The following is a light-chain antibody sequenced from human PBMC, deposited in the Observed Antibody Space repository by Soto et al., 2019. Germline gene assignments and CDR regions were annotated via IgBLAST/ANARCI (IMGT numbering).Light chain of an antibody. CDR2: GAS. V-gene: IGKV3-20*01. Sequence: ENVLTQSPGTLSLSPGERATLSCRASQSVSSSYLTWYQQKPGQAPRLLIYGASSRATDIPDRFSGSGSGTAFTLNISRLEPEDFAVYYCQQYDSSPVTFGQGTKLEIK. CDR3: QQYDSSPVT. J-gene: IGKJ2*01. CDR1: QSVSSSY.